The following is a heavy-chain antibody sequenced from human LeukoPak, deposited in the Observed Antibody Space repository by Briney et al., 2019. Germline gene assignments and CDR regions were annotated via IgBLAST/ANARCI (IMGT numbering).Heavy chain of an antibody. CDR2: IRYDGSNK. V-gene: IGHV3-30*02. CDR1: GFTFSSYG. CDR3: AKDLSSTRPSGFDP. D-gene: IGHD2-2*01. Sequence: GGSLRLSCAASGFTFSSYGMHWVRQAPGKGLEWVAFIRYDGSNKYYADSVKGRFTISRDNSKNTLYLQMNSLRAEDTAVYYCAKDLSSTRPSGFDPWGQGTLVTVSS. J-gene: IGHJ5*02.